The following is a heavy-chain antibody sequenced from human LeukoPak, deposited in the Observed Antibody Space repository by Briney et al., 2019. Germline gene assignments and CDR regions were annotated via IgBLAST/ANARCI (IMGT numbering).Heavy chain of an antibody. V-gene: IGHV4-4*07. CDR3: ARGGSPDV. D-gene: IGHD3-16*01. CDR1: GGSISNYY. CDR2: MYVSDNT. J-gene: IGHJ6*04. Sequence: SETLSLTCTVPGGSISNYYWSWIRQPAGKGLEWIGRMYVSDNTNYNPSLSQSPSLRSRVTLSVDMSKRQFCLTLTSVTAADTGLYYCARGGSPDVWGKGTTVTVFS.